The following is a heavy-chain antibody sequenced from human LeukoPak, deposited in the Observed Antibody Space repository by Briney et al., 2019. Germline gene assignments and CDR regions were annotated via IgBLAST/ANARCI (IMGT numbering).Heavy chain of an antibody. D-gene: IGHD4/OR15-4a*01. V-gene: IGHV1-2*02. Sequence: ASVKVSCKASGYTFTGYYMHWVRQAPGQGLEWMGWINPNSGGTNYAQKFQGRVTMTRDTSISTAYMELSRLRSDDTAVYYCARDPLPFRGAEFDYWGQGTLVTVSS. CDR1: GYTFTGYY. CDR2: INPNSGGT. J-gene: IGHJ4*02. CDR3: ARDPLPFRGAEFDY.